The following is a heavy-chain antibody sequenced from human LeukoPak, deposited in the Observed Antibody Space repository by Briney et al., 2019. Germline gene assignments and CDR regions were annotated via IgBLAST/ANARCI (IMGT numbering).Heavy chain of an antibody. J-gene: IGHJ4*02. CDR3: ASHDYGGNSGGFDY. CDR2: IYSSGTT. V-gene: IGHV4-59*08. Sequence: PSETLSLTCTVSGGSISSYYWSWIRQPPGKGLEWIGYIYSSGTTNYNPSLKSRVTISVDTSKNQFSLKLSSVTAADTAVYYCASHDYGGNSGGFDYWGQGTLVTVSS. D-gene: IGHD4-23*01. CDR1: GGSISSYY.